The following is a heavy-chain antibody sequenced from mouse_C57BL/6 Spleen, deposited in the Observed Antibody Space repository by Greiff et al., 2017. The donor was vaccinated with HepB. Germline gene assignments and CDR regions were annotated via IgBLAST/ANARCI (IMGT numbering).Heavy chain of an antibody. D-gene: IGHD1-1*01. J-gene: IGHJ4*01. CDR3: ARLLRYTMDY. CDR1: GYTFTSYG. V-gene: IGHV1-81*01. Sequence: VKLVESGAELARPGASVKLSCKASGYTFTSYGISWVKQRTGQGLEWIGEIYPRSGNTYYNEKFKGKATLTADKSSSTAYMELRSLTSEDSAVYFCARLLRYTMDYWGQGTSVTVSS. CDR2: IYPRSGNT.